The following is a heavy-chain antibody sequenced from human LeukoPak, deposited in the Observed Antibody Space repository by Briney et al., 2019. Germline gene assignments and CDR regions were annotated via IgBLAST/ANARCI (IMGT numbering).Heavy chain of an antibody. J-gene: IGHJ3*02. Sequence: GGSLRLSCAASGFALSSYWMHWVRQAPGKGLVWLSRINNDDVGTTYADSVKGRFTISRDNAKNTLYLQMNSLRAEDTAVYYSAGPAYYYGSGSQDAFDIWGQGTKVTVSS. V-gene: IGHV3-74*01. CDR3: AGPAYYYGSGSQDAFDI. CDR1: GFALSSYW. D-gene: IGHD3-10*01. CDR2: INNDDVGT.